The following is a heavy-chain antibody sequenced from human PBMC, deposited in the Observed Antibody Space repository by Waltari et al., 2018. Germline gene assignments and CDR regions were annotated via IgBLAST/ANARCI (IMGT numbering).Heavy chain of an antibody. D-gene: IGHD2-2*01. V-gene: IGHV3-30*02. Sequence: QVQLVESGGGVVQPGGSLRLSCAASGFTFSSYGMHWVRQAQGKGLEWVAFIRYDGSNKYYADSVKGRFTISRDNSKNTLYLQMNSLRAEDTAVYYCAKGQYQLLPFDYWGQGTLVTVSS. CDR2: IRYDGSNK. J-gene: IGHJ4*02. CDR3: AKGQYQLLPFDY. CDR1: GFTFSSYG.